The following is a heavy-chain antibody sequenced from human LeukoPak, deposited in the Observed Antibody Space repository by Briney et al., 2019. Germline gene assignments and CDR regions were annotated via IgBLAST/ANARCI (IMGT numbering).Heavy chain of an antibody. Sequence: PGRSLRLSCAASGFTVSSYAMHWVRQAPGKGLEWVAVISYDGSNKYYADSVKGRFTISRDNSKNTLYLQMNSLRAEDTAVYYCARDLIAAAGAGLDYWGQATLVTVSS. V-gene: IGHV3-30*04. CDR2: ISYDGSNK. CDR1: GFTVSSYA. J-gene: IGHJ4*02. CDR3: ARDLIAAAGAGLDY. D-gene: IGHD6-13*01.